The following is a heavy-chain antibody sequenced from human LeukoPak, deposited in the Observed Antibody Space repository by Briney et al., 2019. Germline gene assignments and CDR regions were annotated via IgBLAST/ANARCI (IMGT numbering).Heavy chain of an antibody. J-gene: IGHJ4*02. CDR2: IWYDGSNK. V-gene: IGHV3-33*01. CDR1: GFTFSSYG. D-gene: IGHD3-3*01. Sequence: GGSLRLSCKASGFTFSSYGMHWVRQAPGKGLEWVAVIWYDGSNKYYADSVKGRFTISRDNSKNTLYLQMNSLRAEDTAVYYCARGSTIFGVVIVDYWGQGTLVTVSS. CDR3: ARGSTIFGVVIVDY.